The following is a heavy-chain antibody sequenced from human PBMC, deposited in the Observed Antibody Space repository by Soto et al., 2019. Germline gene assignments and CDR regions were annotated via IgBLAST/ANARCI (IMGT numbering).Heavy chain of an antibody. V-gene: IGHV3-23*01. CDR3: AKHAKYCSGGICSFPYFFDY. D-gene: IGHD2-15*01. J-gene: IGHJ4*02. Sequence: PVGSLRLSGAASGFTLSSYWMHWVRQAPGKGLVWVSRINGGGDPTDYADSVKGRFTISRDNSKNTLYLQMNSLRAEDTAVYYCAKHAKYCSGGICSFPYFFDYWGQGTLVTVPQ. CDR1: GFTLSSYW. CDR2: INGGGDPT.